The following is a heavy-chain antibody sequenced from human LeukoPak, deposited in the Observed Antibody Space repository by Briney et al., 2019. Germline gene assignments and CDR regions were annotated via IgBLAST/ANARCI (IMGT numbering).Heavy chain of an antibody. D-gene: IGHD5-18*01. CDR2: ISGTGGST. CDR3: AKKSCGYSYGYNYYYYMDV. V-gene: IGHV3-23*01. CDR1: GFTFSNYE. J-gene: IGHJ6*03. Sequence: GGSLRLSCAASGFTFSNYEMNWVRQAPGKGLEWVSAISGTGGSTYYADSVKGRFTISRDNSKNTLYLQMNSLRAEDTAVYYCAKKSCGYSYGYNYYYYMDVWGKGTTVTVSS.